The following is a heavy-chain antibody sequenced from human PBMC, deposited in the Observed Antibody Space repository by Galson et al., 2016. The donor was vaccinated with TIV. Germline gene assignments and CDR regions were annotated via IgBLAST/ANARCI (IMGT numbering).Heavy chain of an antibody. Sequence: SLRLSCAASGFTFSSNSMSWVRQAPGKGLEWVSSISGSGGSKVYADSVKGRLTISRDNSKNTLYLQMNNLRVEDTAMYYCAKGVGFSNPQNPFDLWGQGVLVTVSS. D-gene: IGHD1-14*01. CDR3: AKGVGFSNPQNPFDL. J-gene: IGHJ3*01. CDR2: ISGSGGSK. V-gene: IGHV3-23*01. CDR1: GFTFSSNS.